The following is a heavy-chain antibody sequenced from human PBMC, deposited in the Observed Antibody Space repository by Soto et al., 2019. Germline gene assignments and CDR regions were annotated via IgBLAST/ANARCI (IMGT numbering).Heavy chain of an antibody. J-gene: IGHJ3*02. CDR1: GYTFTSYG. V-gene: IGHV1-18*01. CDR3: ATLLGDTAMVGRVAFDI. D-gene: IGHD5-18*01. Sequence: ASVKVSCKASGYTFTSYGISWVRQAPGQGLEWMGWISAYNGNTNYAQKLQGRVTMTTDTSTSTAYMELRSLRSDDTAVYYCATLLGDTAMVGRVAFDIWGQGTMVTVSS. CDR2: ISAYNGNT.